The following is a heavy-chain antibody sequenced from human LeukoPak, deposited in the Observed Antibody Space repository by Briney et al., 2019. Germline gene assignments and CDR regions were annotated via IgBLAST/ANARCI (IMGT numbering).Heavy chain of an antibody. D-gene: IGHD6-19*01. Sequence: ASVTVSCKASGYTFTGYYMHWVRQAPGQGLEWMGWINPNSGGTNYAQKFQGRVTMTRDTSISTAYMELSRLRSDDTAVYYCARNERGSGWYGVYYYYMDVWGKGTTVTVSS. J-gene: IGHJ6*03. CDR2: INPNSGGT. V-gene: IGHV1-2*02. CDR1: GYTFTGYY. CDR3: ARNERGSGWYGVYYYYMDV.